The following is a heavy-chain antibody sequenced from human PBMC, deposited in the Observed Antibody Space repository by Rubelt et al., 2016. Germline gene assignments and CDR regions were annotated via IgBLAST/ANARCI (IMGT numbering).Heavy chain of an antibody. CDR2: IYYSGSP. V-gene: IGHV4-39*01. CDR1: GGSISSSSYY. J-gene: IGHJ3*02. CDR3: ARHRNKGGYGYPADAFDI. Sequence: QLQLQESGPGLVKPSETLSLTCTVSGGSISSSSYYWGWIRQPPGKGLEWIGSIYYSGSPYYNPSLKCGGTMSVDTSKSKFSLKLSVVTAADTAVYYCARHRNKGGYGYPADAFDIWGQGTMVTVSS. D-gene: IGHD5-18*01.